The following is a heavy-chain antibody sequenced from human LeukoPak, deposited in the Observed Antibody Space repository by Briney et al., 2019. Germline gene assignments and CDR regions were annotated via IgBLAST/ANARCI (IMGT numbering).Heavy chain of an antibody. CDR3: ARSGGSLLWSDGWFDP. Sequence: GGSLRLSCAASGLIFSSYSMNWVRQAPGKGLEWVSFISTSSSYIYYADSVKGRFTISRDNAKNSLYLQMNSLRAEDTAVYYCARSGGSLLWSDGWFDPWGQGTLVTVSS. CDR2: ISTSSSYI. V-gene: IGHV3-21*01. D-gene: IGHD3-10*01. CDR1: GLIFSSYS. J-gene: IGHJ5*02.